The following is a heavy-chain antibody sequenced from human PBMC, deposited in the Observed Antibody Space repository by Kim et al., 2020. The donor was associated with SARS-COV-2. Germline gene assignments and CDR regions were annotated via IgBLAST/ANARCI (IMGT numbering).Heavy chain of an antibody. V-gene: IGHV3-33*01. CDR1: GFTFSSYG. CDR2: IWYDGSNK. D-gene: IGHD3-10*01. Sequence: GGSLRRSCAASGFTFSSYGMHWVRQAPGKGLEWVAVIWYDGSNKYYADSVKGRFTISRDNSKNTLYLQMNSLRAEDTAVYYCARDGWRTERITMVRGVIRRYYMDVWGKGTTVTVSS. CDR3: ARDGWRTERITMVRGVIRRYYMDV. J-gene: IGHJ6*03.